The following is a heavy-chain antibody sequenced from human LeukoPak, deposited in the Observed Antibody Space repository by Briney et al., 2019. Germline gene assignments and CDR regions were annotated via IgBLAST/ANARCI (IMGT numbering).Heavy chain of an antibody. CDR1: GFTFSSYA. D-gene: IGHD3-22*01. Sequence: GGSLRLSCAASGFTFSSYAMSWVRQAPGKGLEWVSAISGSGGSTYYADSVKGRFTISRDNSKNTLYLQMNSLRAEDTAVYYCAKVGAYGSGYDSSGYYLSHDAFDIWGQGTMVTVSS. CDR2: ISGSGGST. V-gene: IGHV3-23*01. J-gene: IGHJ3*02. CDR3: AKVGAYGSGYDSSGYYLSHDAFDI.